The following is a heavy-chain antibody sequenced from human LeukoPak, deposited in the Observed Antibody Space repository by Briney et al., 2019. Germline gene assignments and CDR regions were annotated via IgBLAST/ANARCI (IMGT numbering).Heavy chain of an antibody. CDR1: GYTFTGYY. Sequence: ASVKVSCKASGYTFTGYYMHWVRQAPGQGLEWMGWINPNSGGTNYAQKFQGRVTMTRDTSISTAYMELSSLRSEDTAVYYCAKVRAPRQYYFDYWGQGTLVTVSS. CDR2: INPNSGGT. D-gene: IGHD1-26*01. J-gene: IGHJ4*02. V-gene: IGHV1-2*02. CDR3: AKVRAPRQYYFDY.